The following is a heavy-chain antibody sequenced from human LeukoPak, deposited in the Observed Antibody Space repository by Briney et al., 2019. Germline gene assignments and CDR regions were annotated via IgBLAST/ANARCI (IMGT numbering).Heavy chain of an antibody. J-gene: IGHJ4*02. CDR3: ARGHGDIVVVPAAISGLGSSYYFDY. CDR1: GRSFSGYY. Sequence: SETLSLTCAVYGRSFSGYYWSWIRQPPGKGLEWIGEINHSGSTNYNPSLKSRVTISVDTSKNQFSLKLSSVTAADTAVYYCARGHGDIVVVPAAISGLGSSYYFDYWGQGTLVTVSS. D-gene: IGHD2-2*01. CDR2: INHSGST. V-gene: IGHV4-34*01.